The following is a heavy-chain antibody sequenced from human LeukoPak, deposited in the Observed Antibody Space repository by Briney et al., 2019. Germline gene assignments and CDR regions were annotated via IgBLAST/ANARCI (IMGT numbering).Heavy chain of an antibody. V-gene: IGHV3-7*01. D-gene: IGHD3-10*01. CDR1: GFSFSSYW. J-gene: IGHJ4*02. Sequence: GGSLRLSCAASGFSFSSYWMSWVRQAPGKGLEWVATIRPEGTEKYYANSVSGRFTISRDNAKNSLFLQMSNLRAEDTAMFYCARSSRESIYAYGSVFDYWGQGTLVTVSS. CDR2: IRPEGTEK. CDR3: ARSSRESIYAYGSVFDY.